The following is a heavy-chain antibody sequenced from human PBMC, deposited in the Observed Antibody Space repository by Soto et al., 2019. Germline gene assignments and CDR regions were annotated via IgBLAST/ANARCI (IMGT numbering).Heavy chain of an antibody. CDR3: ARHSSSWPIFDY. V-gene: IGHV4-59*08. Sequence: QVQLQESGPGLVKPSETLSLTCTVSGGSIGNSYWSWIRQSPGKGLEWIGYIYYSGSSNYNPSLKSRVPISVDTSKNQFSRKLSSVTAADTAVYYCARHSSSWPIFDYWGQGTLVIVSS. CDR1: GGSIGNSY. J-gene: IGHJ4*02. D-gene: IGHD6-13*01. CDR2: IYYSGSS.